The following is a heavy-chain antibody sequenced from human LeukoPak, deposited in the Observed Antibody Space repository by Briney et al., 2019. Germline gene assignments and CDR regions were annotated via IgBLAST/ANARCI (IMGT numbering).Heavy chain of an antibody. CDR2: ISGSGGST. CDR3: VRVPSGTLNLDPYFDS. CDR1: GFTFSSYA. J-gene: IGHJ4*02. Sequence: PGGSLRLSCAASGFTFSSYAMSWVRQAPGKGLEWVSAISGSGGSTYYADSVKGRFTISRDNSKNTLYLQMNSLRAEDTAVYFCVRVPSGTLNLDPYFDSWGQGTLVTVSS. D-gene: IGHD1-1*01. V-gene: IGHV3-23*01.